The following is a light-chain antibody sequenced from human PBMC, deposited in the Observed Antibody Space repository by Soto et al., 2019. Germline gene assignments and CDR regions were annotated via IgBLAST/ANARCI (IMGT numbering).Light chain of an antibody. V-gene: IGLV2-14*01. CDR1: SSDVGGYNY. J-gene: IGLJ1*01. CDR2: EVS. CDR3: SSYTSSSTL. Sequence: QSALTQPASVSGSPGQSITISCTGTSSDVGGYNYVSWYQQHPGKAPKLMIYEVSNRPSAVSTRCSGSKSGNTASLTISGLQAEDDADYYGSSYTSSSTLFGSGTKVTVL.